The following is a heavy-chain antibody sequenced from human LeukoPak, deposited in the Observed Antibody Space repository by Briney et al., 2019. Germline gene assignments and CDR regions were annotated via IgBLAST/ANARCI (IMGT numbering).Heavy chain of an antibody. Sequence: GGALRLSCAASGFTFSSYEMNWVRQAPGEGLEGVSYISSSGSTIYYADSVKGRFTISRDNAKNSLYLQMNSLRAEDTAVYYCARLGPSGYYSFDYWGQGTLVTVSS. D-gene: IGHD3-22*01. CDR1: GFTFSSYE. CDR3: ARLGPSGYYSFDY. V-gene: IGHV3-48*03. J-gene: IGHJ4*02. CDR2: ISSSGSTI.